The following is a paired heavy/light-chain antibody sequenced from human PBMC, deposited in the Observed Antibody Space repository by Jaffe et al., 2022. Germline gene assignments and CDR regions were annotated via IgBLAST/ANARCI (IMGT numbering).Light chain of an antibody. CDR1: QSVSSNY. J-gene: IGKJ3*01. V-gene: IGKV3-20*01. Sequence: EIVLTQSPGTLSLSPGERATLSCRASQSVSSNYLAWYQQKPGQAPSLLISRASSRATGIPDRFSGSGSGTDFTLTISRLEPEDFAVYYCQQYGSSPQTFGPGTTVDIK. CDR2: RAS. CDR3: QQYGSSPQT.
Heavy chain of an antibody. CDR3: ARTVWLGDFDY. Sequence: QVQLQESGPGLVKPSETLSLTCAVSDYSISNGYYWGWIRQPPGKGLEWIGSIYHSGSTYYNPSLKNRVTISVDTSKNQFFLMLKSVTAADTAVYYCARTVWLGDFDYWGQGTLVTVSS. V-gene: IGHV4-38-2*01. CDR2: IYHSGST. J-gene: IGHJ4*02. CDR1: DYSISNGYY. D-gene: IGHD2-8*01.